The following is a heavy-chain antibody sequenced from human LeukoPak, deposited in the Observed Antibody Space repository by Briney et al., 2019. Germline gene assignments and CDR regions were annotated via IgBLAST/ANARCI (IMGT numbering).Heavy chain of an antibody. J-gene: IGHJ3*02. V-gene: IGHV3-30-3*01. CDR3: ARGPQTYNWNDDFAFDI. D-gene: IGHD1-1*01. CDR2: ISYDGSNK. Sequence: PGGSLRLSCAASGFTFSSYTMNWVRQAPGKGLEWVAVISYDGSNKYYADSVKGRFTISRDNSKNTLYLQMNSLRAEDTAVYYCARGPQTYNWNDDFAFDIWGQGTMVTVSS. CDR1: GFTFSSYT.